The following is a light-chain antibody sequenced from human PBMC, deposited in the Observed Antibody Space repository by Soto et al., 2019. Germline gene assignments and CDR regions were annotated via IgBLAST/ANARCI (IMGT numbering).Light chain of an antibody. Sequence: DIVLTQSPGTLSLSPGERATLSCRASQSVGSIYLAWYQQKPGQAPRLLIHGASNRASGIPARFSGSGSGTDFTLTISSLQPEDFAVYYCQQYGGSPRTFGQGTKVDIK. V-gene: IGKV3-20*01. CDR3: QQYGGSPRT. CDR1: QSVGSIY. J-gene: IGKJ1*01. CDR2: GAS.